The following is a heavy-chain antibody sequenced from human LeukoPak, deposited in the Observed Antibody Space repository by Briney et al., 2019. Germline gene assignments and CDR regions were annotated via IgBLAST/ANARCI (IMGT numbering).Heavy chain of an antibody. Sequence: GGSLRLSCAGSGFTFSNHAMSWVRQAPGQGLEWVSSISGSGTNTYYAASVKGRFTISRDNSKNMLYLQMSSLRAEDTAIYYCGKGGLPDIVVVIAAPPAYWGQGTLVTVSS. CDR3: GKGGLPDIVVVIAAPPAY. CDR2: ISGSGTNT. D-gene: IGHD2-15*01. CDR1: GFTFSNHA. V-gene: IGHV3-23*01. J-gene: IGHJ4*02.